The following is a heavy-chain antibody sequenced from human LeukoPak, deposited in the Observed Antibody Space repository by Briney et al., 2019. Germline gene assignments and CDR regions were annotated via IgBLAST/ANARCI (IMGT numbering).Heavy chain of an antibody. CDR2: ISSSGSNI. Sequence: GGSLRLSCAASGFTFSDYCMSWIRQARGKGLEWVSYISSSGSNIYYADSVKGRFTISRDNDKNSMYLQMNSLRDEDTAVYYCARDLTFDYWVQGTMVTVSS. CDR3: ARDLTFDY. J-gene: IGHJ4*02. D-gene: IGHD4/OR15-4a*01. V-gene: IGHV3-11*01. CDR1: GFTFSDYC.